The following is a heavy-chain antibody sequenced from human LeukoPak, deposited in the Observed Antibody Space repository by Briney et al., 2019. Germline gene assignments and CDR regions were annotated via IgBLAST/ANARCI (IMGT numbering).Heavy chain of an antibody. Sequence: ASVKVSCKASGYTFTSYGISWVRQAPGQGLEWMGWISAYNGNTNYAQKLQGRVTMTTDTSTSTDYMELTSLRSEDTAVYYYPREVSNWYYFDYWGQGTLVTVSS. D-gene: IGHD6-13*01. CDR3: PREVSNWYYFDY. J-gene: IGHJ4*02. CDR1: GYTFTSYG. CDR2: ISAYNGNT. V-gene: IGHV1-18*01.